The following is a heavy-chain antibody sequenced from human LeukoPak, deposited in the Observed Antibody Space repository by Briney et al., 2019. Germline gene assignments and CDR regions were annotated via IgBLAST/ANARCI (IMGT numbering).Heavy chain of an antibody. D-gene: IGHD6-19*01. CDR1: GYTFTGYY. CDR3: ARDPFSSGWTYCFDY. CDR2: INPNSGGT. V-gene: IGHV1-2*04. Sequence: ASVKVSCKASGYTFTGYYMHWVRQAPGQGLEWMGWINPNSGGTNYAQKFQGWVTMTRDTSISTAYMELSRLRSDDTAVYYCARDPFSSGWTYCFDYWGQGTLVTVSS. J-gene: IGHJ4*02.